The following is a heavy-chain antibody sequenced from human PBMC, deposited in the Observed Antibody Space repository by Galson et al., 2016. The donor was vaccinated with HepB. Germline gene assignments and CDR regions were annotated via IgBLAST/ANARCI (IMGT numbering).Heavy chain of an antibody. CDR1: GYTFSTYG. CDR3: VRDVAGNYRLTPDY. CDR2: IGNNNDKT. V-gene: IGHV1-18*01. D-gene: IGHD4-11*01. J-gene: IGHJ4*02. Sequence: SVKVSCKASGYTFSTYGFSWVRQAPGQGLEWMGWIGNNNDKTNYAQKFQGRVTLTTDTSTTTAYMEVRSLRSDDTAVYYCVRDVAGNYRLTPDYWGQGTLVTVSS.